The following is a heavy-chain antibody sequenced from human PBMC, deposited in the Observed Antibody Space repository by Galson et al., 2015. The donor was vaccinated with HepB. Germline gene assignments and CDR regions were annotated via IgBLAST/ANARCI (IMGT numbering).Heavy chain of an antibody. D-gene: IGHD6-19*01. V-gene: IGHV7-4-1*02. CDR3: ARDPPKNFRRMRPNSGWYLVP. CDR1: GYTFTSYA. Sequence: SVKVSCKASGYTFTSYAMNWVRQAPGQGLEWMGWINTNTGNPTYAQGFTGRFVFSLDTSVSTAYLQISSLKAEDTAVYYCARDPPKNFRRMRPNSGWYLVPWGQGTLVTVSS. CDR2: INTNTGNP. J-gene: IGHJ5*02.